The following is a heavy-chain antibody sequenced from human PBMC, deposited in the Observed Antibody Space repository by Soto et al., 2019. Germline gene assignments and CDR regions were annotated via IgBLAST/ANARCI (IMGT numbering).Heavy chain of an antibody. J-gene: IGHJ4*02. Sequence: QLQLQESGPGLVKPSETLSLTCTVSGGSISSSSYYWGRIPQPPGKGLVWIGSIYYSGSTYYNPSRRSRVSISVDTSKNQFSLKLSSVTAADTALYYCARHARYCSGGSCYKFDYWGQGTLVTGSS. V-gene: IGHV4-39*01. D-gene: IGHD2-15*01. CDR1: GGSISSSSYY. CDR3: ARHARYCSGGSCYKFDY. CDR2: IYYSGST.